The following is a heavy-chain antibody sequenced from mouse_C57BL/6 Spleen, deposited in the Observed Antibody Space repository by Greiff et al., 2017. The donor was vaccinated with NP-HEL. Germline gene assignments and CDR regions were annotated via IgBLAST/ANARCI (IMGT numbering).Heavy chain of an antibody. V-gene: IGHV1-26*01. J-gene: IGHJ3*01. CDR2: INPNNGGT. D-gene: IGHD2-2*01. Sequence: EVQLQQSGPELVKPGASVKISCKASGYTFTDYYMNWVKQSHGQSLEWIGDINPNNGGTSYNQKFKGKATLTVDKSSSTAYMELRSLTSEDSAIYYCAIPLYVYGAYWGQGTLVTVSA. CDR3: AIPLYVYGAY. CDR1: GYTFTDYY.